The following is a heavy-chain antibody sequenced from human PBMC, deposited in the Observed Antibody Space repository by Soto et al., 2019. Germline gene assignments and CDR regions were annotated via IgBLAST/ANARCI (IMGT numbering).Heavy chain of an antibody. V-gene: IGHV1-46*03. J-gene: IGHJ6*02. CDR3: ARVSDYYDSSGPMDV. D-gene: IGHD3-22*01. CDR1: GYTFTSYY. CDR2: INPSGGST. Sequence: QVQLVQSGAEVKKPGASVKVSCKASGYTFTSYYMHWVRQAPGQGLEWMGIINPSGGSTSYAQKCQGRVTMTRDTATITGYMELSSLRSEDTAVYFCARVSDYYDSSGPMDVWGQGTKVTVSS.